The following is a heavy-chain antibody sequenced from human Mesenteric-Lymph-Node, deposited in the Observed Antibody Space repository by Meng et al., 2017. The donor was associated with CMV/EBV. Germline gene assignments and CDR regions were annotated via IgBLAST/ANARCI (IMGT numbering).Heavy chain of an antibody. CDR3: ASGIRLTGR. D-gene: IGHD1-14*01. CDR2: ISYDGSNK. V-gene: IGHV3-30-3*01. J-gene: IGHJ4*02. Sequence: GESLKISCAASGFTFDNYALNWVRQAPGKGLEWVEVISYDGSNKYYADSVKGRFTISRDNAANTLYLQMNSLSAEDTAVYFCASGIRLTGRWGQGTLVTVSS. CDR1: GFTFDNYA.